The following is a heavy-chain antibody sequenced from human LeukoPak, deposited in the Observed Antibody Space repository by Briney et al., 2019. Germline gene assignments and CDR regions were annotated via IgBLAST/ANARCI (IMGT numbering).Heavy chain of an antibody. CDR3: WRYGVIAVAGTGGD. CDR2: ISSSSSYI. D-gene: IGHD6-19*01. V-gene: IGHV3-21*01. CDR1: GFTFSSYS. Sequence: GGSLRLSCAASGFTFSSYSMNWVRQAPGKGLEWVSSISSSSSYIYYADSVKGRFTISRDNAKNSLYLQMNSLRAEDTAVYYCWRYGVIAVAGTGGDWGQGTLVTVSS. J-gene: IGHJ4*02.